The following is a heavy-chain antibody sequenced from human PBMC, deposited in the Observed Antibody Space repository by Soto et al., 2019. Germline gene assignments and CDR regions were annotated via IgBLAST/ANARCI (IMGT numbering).Heavy chain of an antibody. D-gene: IGHD3-3*01. Sequence: EVQLVESGGGLVKPGGSLRLSCAASGFTFSNAWMSWVRQAPGKGLEWVGRIKSKTDGGTTDYAAPVKGRFTISRDDSKNTLYLQMNSLKTEDTAVYYCTTDPTDFWSGSYGMDVWGQGTTVTVSS. J-gene: IGHJ6*02. CDR3: TTDPTDFWSGSYGMDV. CDR2: IKSKTDGGTT. V-gene: IGHV3-15*01. CDR1: GFTFSNAW.